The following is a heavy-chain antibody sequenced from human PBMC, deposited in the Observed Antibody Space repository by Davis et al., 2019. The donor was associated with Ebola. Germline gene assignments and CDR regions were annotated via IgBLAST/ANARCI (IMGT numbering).Heavy chain of an antibody. Sequence: HSQTLSLTCAIPGDSVSSGGWNWSRQSPSRGLEWLGRTYYDRSKWYNDYAVSVKSRIIINADTSNNHFSLQLNSVTPEDTAVYYCARGWLRTGFDYWGQGTLVTVSS. D-gene: IGHD5-24*01. CDR1: GDSVSSGG. V-gene: IGHV6-1*01. CDR2: TYYDRSKWYN. CDR3: ARGWLRTGFDY. J-gene: IGHJ4*02.